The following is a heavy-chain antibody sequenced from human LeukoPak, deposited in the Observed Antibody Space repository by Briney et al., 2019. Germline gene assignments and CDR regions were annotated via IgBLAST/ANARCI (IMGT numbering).Heavy chain of an antibody. CDR3: GRYLKPSALSAFDI. Sequence: SQTLSLTCTVSGGSISSGGYYWSWIRQPPGKGLEWIGYIYYSGSTNYNPSLKSRVTISVDTSKNQFSLKLSSLTAADTAVYYCGRYLKPSALSAFDIWGQGTMVTVSS. D-gene: IGHD2-2*01. J-gene: IGHJ3*02. CDR2: IYYSGST. CDR1: GGSISSGGYY. V-gene: IGHV4-61*08.